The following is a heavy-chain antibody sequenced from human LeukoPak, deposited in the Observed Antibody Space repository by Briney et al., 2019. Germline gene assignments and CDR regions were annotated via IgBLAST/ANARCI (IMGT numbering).Heavy chain of an antibody. CDR1: GGSINSYY. D-gene: IGHD5/OR15-5a*01. Sequence: SETLSLTCTVSGGSINSYYWSWIRQPPGKGLEWIGYISYSGSTNYNPSLKSRVSMSVDTSKNQFSLRLSSVTAADTAVYYCARSTWRGVACDYWGQGTLVTVSS. CDR3: ARSTWRGVACDY. V-gene: IGHV4-59*12. J-gene: IGHJ4*02. CDR2: ISYSGST.